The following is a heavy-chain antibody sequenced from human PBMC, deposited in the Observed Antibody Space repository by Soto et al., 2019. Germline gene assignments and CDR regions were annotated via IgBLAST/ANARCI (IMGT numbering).Heavy chain of an antibody. V-gene: IGHV1-18*01. CDR2: ISGDNVNR. Sequence: QVHLVQSGVEVKKPGASVKVSCTAHGYNLREYGVSWLRQVPGQGFEWRGWISGDNVNRRSSQRFQDRLTMTTDTSTNTTSMELRSLRYDDTALYFCGRAGQQLAQEPYFQFNCVDVWGQGTSVTVSS. CDR1: GYNLREYG. D-gene: IGHD6-13*01. J-gene: IGHJ6*02. CDR3: GRAGQQLAQEPYFQFNCVDV.